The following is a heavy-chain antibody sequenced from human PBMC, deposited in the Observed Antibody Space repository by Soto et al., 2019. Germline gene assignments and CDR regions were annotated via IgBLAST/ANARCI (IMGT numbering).Heavy chain of an antibody. CDR2: IRSKAYGGTT. D-gene: IGHD1-7*01. Sequence: HPGGSLRLSCTASGFTFGDYAMSWVRQAPGKGLEWVGFIRSKAYGGTTEYAASVKGRFTISRDDSKSIAYLQMNSLKTEDTAVYYCTRQLPEDAFDIWGQGTMVTVSS. V-gene: IGHV3-49*04. J-gene: IGHJ3*02. CDR1: GFTFGDYA. CDR3: TRQLPEDAFDI.